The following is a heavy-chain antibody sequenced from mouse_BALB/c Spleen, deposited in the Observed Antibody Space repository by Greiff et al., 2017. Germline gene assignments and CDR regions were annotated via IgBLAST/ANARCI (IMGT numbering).Heavy chain of an antibody. V-gene: IGHV5-6-5*01. D-gene: IGHD2-1*01. CDR3: LIYCGNYVWIDY. Sequence: EVHLVESGGGLVKPGGSLKLSCAASGFTFSSYAMSWVRQTPEKRLEWVASISSGGSTYYPDSVKGRFTIVSDNARNIVYLHMGRLRSGDTAMYYCLIYCGNYVWIDYWGQGTLVTVSA. CDR2: ISSGGST. CDR1: GFTFSSYA. J-gene: IGHJ3*01.